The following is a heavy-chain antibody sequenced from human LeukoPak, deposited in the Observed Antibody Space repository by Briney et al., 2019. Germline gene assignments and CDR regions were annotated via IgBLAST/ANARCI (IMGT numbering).Heavy chain of an antibody. CDR1: EFNFRSYG. Sequence: GGSLRLSCAASEFNFRSYGMQWVRQAPGKGLEWVTLISYDGTDKYYAASVRGRFTISRDNSKNTLYLQMNSLRAEDTAVYYCAKNFWSDKYYYYYMDVWGKGTTVTVSS. V-gene: IGHV3-30*18. CDR2: ISYDGTDK. J-gene: IGHJ6*03. D-gene: IGHD3-3*01. CDR3: AKNFWSDKYYYYYMDV.